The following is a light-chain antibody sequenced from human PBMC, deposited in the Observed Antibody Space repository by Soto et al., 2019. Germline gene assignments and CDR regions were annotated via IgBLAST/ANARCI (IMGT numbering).Light chain of an antibody. CDR3: QQYGGSSWT. CDR1: QSVSSSY. V-gene: IGKV3-20*01. CDR2: ASS. J-gene: IGKJ1*01. Sequence: EIVLTQSPGTLSSSPGERATLSCRASQSVSSSYLAWYQHKPGQAPRLLIYASSSRATGIPDRFGGSGSGSVFTLTISRLEPEDFAVYYCQQYGGSSWTFGQGTKVEIK.